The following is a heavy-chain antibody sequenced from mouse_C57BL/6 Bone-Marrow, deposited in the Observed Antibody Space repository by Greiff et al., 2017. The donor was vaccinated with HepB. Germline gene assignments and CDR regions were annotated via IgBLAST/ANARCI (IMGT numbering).Heavy chain of an antibody. CDR1: GYTFTDHI. J-gene: IGHJ2*01. CDR3: GRRPITTVVASFDY. Sequence: QVQLKESGAELASPGASVTLSCKASGYTFTDHIMNWVKKRPGQGLEWIGRIYPVSGETNYNQKFMGKATFSVDRSSSTVYMVLNSLTSEDPAVYYCGRRPITTVVASFDYWGQGTTLTVSS. CDR2: IYPVSGET. D-gene: IGHD1-1*01. V-gene: IGHV1-11*01.